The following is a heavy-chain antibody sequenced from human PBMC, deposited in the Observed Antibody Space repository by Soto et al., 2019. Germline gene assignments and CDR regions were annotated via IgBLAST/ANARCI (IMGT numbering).Heavy chain of an antibody. Sequence: QVQLVQSGAEMKKPGSSVKVSCQSSGGTFNTYAMNWVRQAPGQGPEWMGDISPMFGAANYAPKFQGRTTINADETTGTSYMQLSSLTSEDTALYFCAKEVQVHTPAFVYWGQGTLVTVSS. CDR3: AKEVQVHTPAFVY. CDR2: ISPMFGAA. J-gene: IGHJ4*02. CDR1: GGTFNTYA. D-gene: IGHD3-10*01. V-gene: IGHV1-69*19.